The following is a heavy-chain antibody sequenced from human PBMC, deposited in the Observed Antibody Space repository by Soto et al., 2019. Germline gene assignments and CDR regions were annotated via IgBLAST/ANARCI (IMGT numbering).Heavy chain of an antibody. CDR2: VIPIFGTT. Sequence: QVQLVQSGAEVKKPGSSLTVSCKASGGSFGSHAISWVRQAPGQGLEWMGGVIPIFGTTNYAQICQGRVTISADESTGAAHMELSSLTSDDTAVYVCATSPRYYDALDVWGQGATVTVSS. J-gene: IGHJ6*02. V-gene: IGHV1-69*01. CDR1: GGSFGSHA. CDR3: ATSPRYYDALDV.